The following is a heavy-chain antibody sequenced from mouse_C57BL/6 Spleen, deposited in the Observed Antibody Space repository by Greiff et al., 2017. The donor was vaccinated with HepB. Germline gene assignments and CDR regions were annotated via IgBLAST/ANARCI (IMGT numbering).Heavy chain of an antibody. Sequence: QVQLQQSGPELVKPGASVKISCEASGYAFSSSWMNWVKQRPGKGLEWIGRIYPGDGNTNYNGKFKGKAILTADKSSSTAYMQLSSLTAEDSAVYFCTGEDSSGYNAYWGQGTLVTVSA. J-gene: IGHJ3*01. CDR2: IYPGDGNT. V-gene: IGHV1-82*01. D-gene: IGHD3-2*02. CDR3: TGEDSSGYNAY. CDR1: GYAFSSSW.